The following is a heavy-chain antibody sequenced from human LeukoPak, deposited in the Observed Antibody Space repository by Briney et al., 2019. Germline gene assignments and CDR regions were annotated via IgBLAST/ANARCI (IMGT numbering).Heavy chain of an antibody. CDR3: ARGLLGITMMAFDI. CDR1: GGSISTYY. V-gene: IGHV4-4*07. D-gene: IGHD1-26*01. J-gene: IGHJ3*02. Sequence: SETLSLTCTVSGGSISTYYWSWIRQPAGKGLEWIGRIYTSGYTNYNPSLKSRVTMSVDTSKNQFSLKLSSVTAADTAVYYCARGLLGITMMAFDIWGQGTMVTVSS. CDR2: IYTSGYT.